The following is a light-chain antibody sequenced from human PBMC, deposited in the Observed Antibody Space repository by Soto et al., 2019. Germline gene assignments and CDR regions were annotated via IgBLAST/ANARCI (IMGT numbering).Light chain of an antibody. V-gene: IGLV2-14*02. CDR2: EGS. CDR1: SSDVGSYNL. CDR3: SSYASSTTPYV. Sequence: QCVLTKAAYVNGSHGRSITISCTGTSSDVGSYNLVSWYQQHPGKAPKLMIYEGSKRPSGVSNRFSGSKSGNTASLTISGLQAEDEADYYCSSYASSTTPYVFGTGTKVTGL. J-gene: IGLJ1*01.